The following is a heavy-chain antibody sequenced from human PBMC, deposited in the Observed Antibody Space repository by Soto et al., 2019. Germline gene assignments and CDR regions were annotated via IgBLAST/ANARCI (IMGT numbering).Heavy chain of an antibody. CDR2: INPILSMS. CDR3: ASSYGSGYRAFDY. J-gene: IGHJ4*02. V-gene: IGHV1-69*02. CDR1: GDTFTFYS. Sequence: QVQLVQSGAEVKRPGSSVKGSCNASGDTFTFYSINWVRQAPGLGLEWMGRINPILSMSNYAQRFQGRVTMTADKSTSTAYMELSSLRSEDTSIYYCASSYGSGYRAFDYWGQGALVTVSS. D-gene: IGHD3-10*01.